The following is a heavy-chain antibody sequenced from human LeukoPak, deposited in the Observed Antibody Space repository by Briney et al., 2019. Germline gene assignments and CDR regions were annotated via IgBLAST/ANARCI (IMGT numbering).Heavy chain of an antibody. CDR1: CGSMSNFY. J-gene: IGHJ6*02. D-gene: IGHD3-22*01. CDR2: MFVSGTT. CDR3: ARENYYDSSGYSEGMDV. V-gene: IGHV4-4*07. Sequence: SGTPSLTCTVSCGSMSNFYLTRVRQPPRKGLEWVGRMFVSGTTNYNPSLRSRVTMSIDTSKNQFSLRLNSVTAADTAVYYCARENYYDSSGYSEGMDVWGQGTTVTVS.